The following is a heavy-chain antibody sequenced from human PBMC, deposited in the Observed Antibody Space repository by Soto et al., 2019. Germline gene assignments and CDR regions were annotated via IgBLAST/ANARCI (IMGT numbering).Heavy chain of an antibody. J-gene: IGHJ4*02. D-gene: IGHD3-10*01. V-gene: IGHV3-33*01. CDR3: ARDRGSDDPIDY. CDR1: GFTFSSYG. CDR2: IWHDRMNK. Sequence: QVQLVESGGGVVQPERSPTLSCAASGFTFSSYGMHWVRQAPGKGLEWVAVIWHDRMNKYYADSVRGRFTISRDNSKNTLYLQMNSLRAEDTAVYYCARDRGSDDPIDYWGQGTLVTVSS.